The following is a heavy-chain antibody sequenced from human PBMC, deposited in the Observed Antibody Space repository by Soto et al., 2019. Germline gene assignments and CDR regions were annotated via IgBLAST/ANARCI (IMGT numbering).Heavy chain of an antibody. CDR1: GFTFDDYA. CDR2: ITWNSGYI. Sequence: EVQLVESGGGLVQPGRSLRLSCAASGFTFDDYAMHWVRQAPGKGLEWVSYITWNSGYIGYADSVKGRFTISRDNANNSLYLQMNSLKTEDTAVYYCAKALYGSSSSPIDFWGQGTLVTVSS. D-gene: IGHD6-13*01. CDR3: AKALYGSSSSPIDF. J-gene: IGHJ1*01. V-gene: IGHV3-9*01.